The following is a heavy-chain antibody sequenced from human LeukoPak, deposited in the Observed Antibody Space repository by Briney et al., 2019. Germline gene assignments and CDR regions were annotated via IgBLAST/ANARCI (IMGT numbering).Heavy chain of an antibody. D-gene: IGHD4-23*01. CDR1: GDSVSSGSSS. CDR2: TYYTSKWTG. V-gene: IGHV6-1*01. CDR3: VRRAKGNSYFDP. Sequence: QTLSLTCAISGDSVSSGSSSWHWIRQSPSRGLEWLGRTYYTSKWTGDSALSVRSRIAITPDTSKNQFILQLNSVTGDDTAVYYCVRRAKGNSYFDPWGQGTLVVVSS. J-gene: IGHJ5*02.